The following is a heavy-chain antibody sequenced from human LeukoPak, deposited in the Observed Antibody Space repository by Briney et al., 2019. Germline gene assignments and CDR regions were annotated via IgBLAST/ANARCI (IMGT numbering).Heavy chain of an antibody. CDR1: GGSISSGSYY. J-gene: IGHJ3*02. Sequence: SQTLSLTCTVSGGSISSGSYYWSWIRQPAGKGLEWIGRIYTSGSTNYNPSLKSRVTISVDTSKNQFSLKLSSVTAADTAVYYCARGSSGWYGNAFDIWGQGIMVTVSS. CDR3: ARGSSGWYGNAFDI. D-gene: IGHD6-19*01. V-gene: IGHV4-61*02. CDR2: IYTSGST.